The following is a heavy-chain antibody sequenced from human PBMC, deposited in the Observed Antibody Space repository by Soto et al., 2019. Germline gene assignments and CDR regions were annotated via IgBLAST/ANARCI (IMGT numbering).Heavy chain of an antibody. CDR2: ISYDGSNK. CDR1: GFTFSSYV. CDR3: VKVIYYSYYGMDV. J-gene: IGHJ6*02. V-gene: IGHV3-30*18. Sequence: GGSLRLSCAASGFTFSSYVMHWVRQAPGKGLERVAVISYDGSNKYYADSVKGRFTISRDNSKNTLYLQMNSLRAEDTAVYYCVKVIYYSYYGMDVWGQGTTGTVAS.